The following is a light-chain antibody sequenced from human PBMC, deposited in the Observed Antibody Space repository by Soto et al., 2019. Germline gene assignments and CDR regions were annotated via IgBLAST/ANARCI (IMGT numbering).Light chain of an antibody. CDR1: SGSIASNY. J-gene: IGLJ2*01. CDR3: QSYDSIYVV. V-gene: IGLV6-57*02. CDR2: EDN. Sequence: NFMLTQPHSVSESPGKTVTISCTGSSGSIASNYVQWYQQRPGSAPTTVIYEDNQRPSGVPDRFSGSIDSSSNSASLTISGLKTEDEADYYCQSYDSIYVVFGGGTQLTVL.